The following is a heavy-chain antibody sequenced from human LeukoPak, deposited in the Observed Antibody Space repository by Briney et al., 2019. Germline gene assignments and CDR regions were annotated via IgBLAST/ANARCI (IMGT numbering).Heavy chain of an antibody. CDR1: DDSISDYY. CDR2: IYTRGGT. D-gene: IGHD6-13*01. Sequence: SETLSLTCTVSDDSISDYYWNWIRQPAGKGLEWIGRIYTRGGTTYNPSLNSRVTMSLDTSKTQFSLKLTSVTAADTAVYYCARDSIGISAPGADWGQGTLVAVSS. J-gene: IGHJ4*02. CDR3: ARDSIGISAPGAD. V-gene: IGHV4-4*07.